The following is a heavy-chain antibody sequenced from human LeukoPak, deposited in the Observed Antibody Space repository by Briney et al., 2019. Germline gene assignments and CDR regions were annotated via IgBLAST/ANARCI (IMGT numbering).Heavy chain of an antibody. Sequence: SATLSLTCSVSGYSISSGYYWGWVRQPPGKGLEWIGSIFHAGNTYYNPSLESRVTLSVDTSNNQFSLKLTSVTAADTAVYYCARDRSGYDYGVLLDVWGKGTTVTVSS. CDR1: GYSISSGYY. CDR3: ARDRSGYDYGVLLDV. J-gene: IGHJ6*04. D-gene: IGHD5-12*01. CDR2: IFHAGNT. V-gene: IGHV4-38-2*02.